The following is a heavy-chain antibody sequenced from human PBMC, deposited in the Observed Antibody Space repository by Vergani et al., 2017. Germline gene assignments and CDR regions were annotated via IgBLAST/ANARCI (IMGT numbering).Heavy chain of an antibody. CDR1: GFTSSYYG. D-gene: IGHD1-1*01. CDR3: ATKSCGTPGCQIGYFRE. CDR2: ISYDGTQK. J-gene: IGHJ1*01. Sequence: QVHLVESGGGVVQPGRSLRLPCVVSGFTSSYYGMHWVRQAPGKGLEWVAVISYDGTQKYYADSVKGRFTISRDNSKSTLYLQMNSLRTEDTAVYYCATKSCGTPGCQIGYFREWDQGTLVTVSS. V-gene: IGHV3-30*03.